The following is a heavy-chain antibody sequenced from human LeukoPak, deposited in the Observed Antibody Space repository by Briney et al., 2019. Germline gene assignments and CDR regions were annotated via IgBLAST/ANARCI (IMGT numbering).Heavy chain of an antibody. J-gene: IGHJ4*02. Sequence: SVKVSCKASGYTFTGYYMHWVRQAPGQGLEWMGGIIPIFGTANYTQKFQGRVTITADESTSTAYMELSSLRSEDTAVYYCARGWVRGVITPGYWGQGTLVTVSS. CDR3: ARGWVRGVITPGY. CDR2: IIPIFGTA. V-gene: IGHV1-69*13. CDR1: GYTFTGYY. D-gene: IGHD3-10*01.